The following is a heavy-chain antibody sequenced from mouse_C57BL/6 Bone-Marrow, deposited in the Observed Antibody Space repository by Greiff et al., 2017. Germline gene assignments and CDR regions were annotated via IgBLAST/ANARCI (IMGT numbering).Heavy chain of an antibody. CDR2: IDPETGGT. V-gene: IGHV1-15*01. D-gene: IGHD3-2*02. CDR1: GYTFTDYE. Sequence: VKVVESGAELVRPGASVTLSCKASGYTFTDYEMHWVKQTPVHGLEWIGAIDPETGGTAYNQKFKGKAILTADKSSSTAYMELRSLTSEDSAVYYCTKGLRSYYFDYWGQGTTLTVSS. J-gene: IGHJ2*01. CDR3: TKGLRSYYFDY.